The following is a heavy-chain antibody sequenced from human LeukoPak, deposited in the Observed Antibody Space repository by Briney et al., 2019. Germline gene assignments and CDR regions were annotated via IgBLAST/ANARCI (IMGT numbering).Heavy chain of an antibody. V-gene: IGHV4-59*05. CDR1: GGSISSYY. CDR3: AILTTVTTGY. Sequence: PSETLSLTCTVSGGSISSYYWSWIRQPPGKGLEWIGSIYYSGSTYYNPSLKSRVTISVDTSKNQFSLKLSSVTAADTAVYYCAILTTVTTGYWGQGTLVTVSS. CDR2: IYYSGST. J-gene: IGHJ4*02. D-gene: IGHD4-17*01.